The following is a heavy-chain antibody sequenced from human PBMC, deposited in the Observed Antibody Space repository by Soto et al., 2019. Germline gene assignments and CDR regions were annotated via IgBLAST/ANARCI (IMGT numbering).Heavy chain of an antibody. CDR1: GFTFSNYA. Sequence: GGSLRLSCAASGFTFSNYAMSWVRQTPGKGLEWVSGIVAATGTTYYTDSVKGRFAISRDNSRNTLYLQMSILRAEDTAVYYCAKDLGFSAPTAFDFWGQGTLGTVSS. J-gene: IGHJ4*02. CDR2: IVAATGTT. V-gene: IGHV3-23*01. D-gene: IGHD3-16*01. CDR3: AKDLGFSAPTAFDF.